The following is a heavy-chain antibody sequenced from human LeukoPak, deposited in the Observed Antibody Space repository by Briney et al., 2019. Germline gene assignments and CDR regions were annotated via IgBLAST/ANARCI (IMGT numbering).Heavy chain of an antibody. Sequence: SETLSLTCAVYGGSFSGYYCSWIRQPPGKGLEWIGEINHSGSTNYNPSLKSRVTISVDTSKNQFSLKLSSVTAADTAVYYCARTARGIAALPYYYYYYMDVWGKGTTVTVSS. CDR3: ARTARGIAALPYYYYYYMDV. V-gene: IGHV4-34*01. D-gene: IGHD6-6*01. CDR2: INHSGST. CDR1: GGSFSGYY. J-gene: IGHJ6*03.